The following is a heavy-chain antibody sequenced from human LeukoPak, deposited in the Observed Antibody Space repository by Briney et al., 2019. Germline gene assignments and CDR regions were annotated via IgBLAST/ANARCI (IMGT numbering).Heavy chain of an antibody. CDR1: GYTFSNYA. Sequence: ASVKVSCKASGYTFSNYAISWVRQAPGQGLEWMGWIGAYNGNPDHTQILQGRVTMTTDTSTSTAYMELRSLNSDDTAVYYCAREDPGGAFDVWGRGTMVTVS. CDR2: IGAYNGNP. CDR3: AREDPGGAFDV. D-gene: IGHD3-16*01. J-gene: IGHJ3*01. V-gene: IGHV1-18*01.